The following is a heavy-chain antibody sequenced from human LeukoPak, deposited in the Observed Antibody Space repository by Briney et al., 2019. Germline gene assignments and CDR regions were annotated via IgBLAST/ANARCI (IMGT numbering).Heavy chain of an antibody. CDR3: AKPYSGTILTGWFDP. CDR2: ISGSGGST. D-gene: IGHD3-9*01. J-gene: IGHJ5*02. Sequence: PGGSLRLSCAAFGFTFSSYAMTWVRQAPGRGLEWVSCISGSGGSTSYADSVKGRFTISRDNSKNTLYLQMNSLRAEDTALYYCAKPYSGTILTGWFDPWGQGTLVTVSS. V-gene: IGHV3-23*01. CDR1: GFTFSSYA.